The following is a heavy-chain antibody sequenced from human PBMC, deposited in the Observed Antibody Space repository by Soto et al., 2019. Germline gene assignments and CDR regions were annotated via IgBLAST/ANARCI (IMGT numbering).Heavy chain of an antibody. CDR3: AHTSYYYGSVSYYAEYFQH. D-gene: IGHD3-10*01. J-gene: IGHJ1*01. CDR2: IYWDDDK. V-gene: IGHV2-5*02. CDR1: GFSLSTSGVG. Sequence: QITLKESGPPLVKPTQTLTLTCTFSGFSLSTSGVGVGWIRQPPGKALEWLALIYWDDDKRYSPSLKSRLTITKDHPKNHVVLTMTNMDPVDTATYYCAHTSYYYGSVSYYAEYFQHWGQGTLVTVSS.